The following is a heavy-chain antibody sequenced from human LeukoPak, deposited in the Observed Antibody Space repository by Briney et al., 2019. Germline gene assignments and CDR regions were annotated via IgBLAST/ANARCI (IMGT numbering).Heavy chain of an antibody. J-gene: IGHJ4*02. D-gene: IGHD2-8*01. V-gene: IGHV3-7*01. CDR3: ARLKDDVTKLDY. CDR2: INQDGSQK. CDR1: GFTFSTYW. Sequence: PGGSLRLSCAVSGFTFSTYWMSWVRQAPGKGLEWVASINQDGSQKRYVDSVQGRFTISRDNTKNSLFLQMNSLRAEDTAVYYCARLKDDVTKLDYWGQGTLVTVSS.